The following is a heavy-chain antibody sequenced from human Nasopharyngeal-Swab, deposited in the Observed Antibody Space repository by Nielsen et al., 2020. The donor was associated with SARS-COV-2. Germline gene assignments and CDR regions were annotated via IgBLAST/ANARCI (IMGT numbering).Heavy chain of an antibody. Sequence: GESLKISCAASGFTVSSNYMSWVRQAPGKGLEWVSVIYSGGSTYYADSVKGRFTISRDNSKNTLYIQMNSLRAEDTAVYYCARDRGRIAAAGTLRYYYGMDVWGQGTTVTVSS. CDR1: GFTVSSNY. CDR2: IYSGGST. CDR3: ARDRGRIAAAGTLRYYYGMDV. D-gene: IGHD6-13*01. V-gene: IGHV3-66*01. J-gene: IGHJ6*02.